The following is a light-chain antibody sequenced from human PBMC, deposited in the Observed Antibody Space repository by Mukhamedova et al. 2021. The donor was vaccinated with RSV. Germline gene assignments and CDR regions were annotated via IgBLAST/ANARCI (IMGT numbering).Light chain of an antibody. CDR2: GAS. CDR3: QQYGSSPFT. Sequence: GSQSVSSNLAWYQQKPGQAPRLLIYGASTRATGIPDRFSGSGSGTDFTLTISRLEPEDFAVYYCQQYGSSPFTFGPGTKVDIK. CDR1: QSVSSN. J-gene: IGKJ3*01. V-gene: IGKV3-20*01.